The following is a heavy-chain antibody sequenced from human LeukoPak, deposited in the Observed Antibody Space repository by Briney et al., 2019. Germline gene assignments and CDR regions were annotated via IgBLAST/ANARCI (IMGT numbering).Heavy chain of an antibody. CDR2: INPSGGST. Sequence: ASVKVSCKASGYTFTSYYMHWVRQAPGQGLEWMGIINPSGGSTSYAQKFQGRVTMTRDTSTSTVYMELSSLRSEDTAVYYCARDLRRYYDSSGYPDDYWGQGTLVTVSS. V-gene: IGHV1-46*01. CDR1: GYTFTSYY. D-gene: IGHD3-22*01. CDR3: ARDLRRYYDSSGYPDDY. J-gene: IGHJ4*02.